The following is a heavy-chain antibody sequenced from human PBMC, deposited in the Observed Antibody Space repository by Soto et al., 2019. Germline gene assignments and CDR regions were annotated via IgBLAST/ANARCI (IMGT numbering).Heavy chain of an antibody. CDR3: ALGVAVAGHYYYYGMDV. J-gene: IGHJ6*02. V-gene: IGHV6-1*01. CDR1: GDSVSSNSAA. Sequence: PSQTLSLTCAISGDSVSSNSAAWNWIRQSPSRGLEWLGRTYYRSKWYNDYAVSVKSRITINPDTSKNQFSLQLNSVTPEDTAVYYCALGVAVAGHYYYYGMDVWGQGTTVTVSS. CDR2: TYYRSKWYN. D-gene: IGHD6-19*01.